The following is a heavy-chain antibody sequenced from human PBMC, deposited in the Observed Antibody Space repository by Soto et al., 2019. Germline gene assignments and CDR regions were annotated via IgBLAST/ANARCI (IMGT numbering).Heavy chain of an antibody. CDR2: IKSKTDGGTT. CDR1: GFTFSNAW. Sequence: EVQLVESGGGLVKPGGSLRLSCAASGFTFSNAWMSWVRQAPGKGLEWVGRIKSKTDGGTTDYAAPVKGRFTISRDDAKNTLYLQMNSLTTEDTAVYYCTTDTPWIAVAGVDYWGQGTLVTVSS. D-gene: IGHD6-19*01. CDR3: TTDTPWIAVAGVDY. J-gene: IGHJ4*02. V-gene: IGHV3-15*01.